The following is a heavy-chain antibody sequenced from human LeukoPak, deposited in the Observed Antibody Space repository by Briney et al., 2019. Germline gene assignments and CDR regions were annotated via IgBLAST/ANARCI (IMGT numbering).Heavy chain of an antibody. CDR2: ICYSGST. CDR3: ARDPGDDSSGWYSWFDP. J-gene: IGHJ5*02. Sequence: SETLSLTCTVSGGSISSYYWSWIRQPPGKGLEWIGYICYSGSTNYNPSLKSRVTISVDTSKNQFSLKLSSVTAADTAVYYCARDPGDDSSGWYSWFDPWGQGTLVTVSS. V-gene: IGHV4-59*01. CDR1: GGSISSYY. D-gene: IGHD6-19*01.